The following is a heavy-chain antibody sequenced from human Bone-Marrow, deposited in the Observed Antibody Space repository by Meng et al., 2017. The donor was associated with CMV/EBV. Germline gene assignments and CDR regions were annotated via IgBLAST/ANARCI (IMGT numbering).Heavy chain of an antibody. D-gene: IGHD6-6*01. CDR3: TRQYDPYSSSFTFDY. V-gene: IGHV3-49*04. J-gene: IGHJ4*02. CDR2: IRSKAYGGTT. CDR1: GFTFSSYS. Sequence: GESLKISCAASGFTFSSYSMSWVRQAPGKGLEWVGFIRSKAYGGTTEYAASVKGRFTISRDDSKSIAYLQMNSLKTEDTAVYYCTRQYDPYSSSFTFDYWGQGTLVTVSS.